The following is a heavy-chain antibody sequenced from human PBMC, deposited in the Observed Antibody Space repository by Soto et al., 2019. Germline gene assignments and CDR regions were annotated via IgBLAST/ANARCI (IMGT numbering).Heavy chain of an antibody. Sequence: QVQLVESGGGVVQPGRSLRLSCAASGFTFSSYGMHWVRQAPGKGLAWVAVIWYDGSNKYYADSVKGRFTISRDNSKNTLYLQMNSLRAEDTAVYYCARDRIRIVGATTLFYWGQGTLVTVSS. D-gene: IGHD1-26*01. CDR2: IWYDGSNK. CDR3: ARDRIRIVGATTLFY. J-gene: IGHJ4*02. V-gene: IGHV3-33*01. CDR1: GFTFSSYG.